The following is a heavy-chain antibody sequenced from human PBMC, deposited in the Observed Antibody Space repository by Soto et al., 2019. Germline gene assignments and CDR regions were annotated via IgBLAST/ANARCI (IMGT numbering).Heavy chain of an antibody. D-gene: IGHD1-1*01. CDR2: ISAHNGNT. CDR3: ARGRYGDY. J-gene: IGHJ4*02. V-gene: IGHV1-18*01. CDR1: GFTFTSYA. Sequence: ASVKVSCKASGFTFTSYASTWVRQAPGQGLEWMAWISAHNGNTNYAQKLQGRVTVTRDTSTSTAYMELRSLRSDDTAVYYCARGRYGDYWGQGALVTVSS.